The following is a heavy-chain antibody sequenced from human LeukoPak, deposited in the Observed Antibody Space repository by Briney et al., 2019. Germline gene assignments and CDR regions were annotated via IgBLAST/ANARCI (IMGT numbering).Heavy chain of an antibody. D-gene: IGHD5-24*01. CDR3: ARGWPVDY. CDR1: GFTLSSNH. V-gene: IGHV3-53*01. CDR2: IYTDGTT. J-gene: IGHJ4*02. Sequence: PRGSPRLSCAASGFTLSSNHMNWVRPAPGKGLEGISVIYTDGTTNYADSVTGRFTVSRDNSKSTVYLQMSSLRAEDTAVYYCARGWPVDYWGQGTLVTVSS.